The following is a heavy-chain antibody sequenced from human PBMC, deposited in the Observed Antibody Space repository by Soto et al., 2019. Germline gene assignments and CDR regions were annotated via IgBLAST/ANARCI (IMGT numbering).Heavy chain of an antibody. J-gene: IGHJ2*01. D-gene: IGHD2-21*02. V-gene: IGHV3-73*02. CDR3: TRHAVQYCGGDCYLLPYFDL. CDR2: IRSKANNYAT. CDR1: GFTFSGSA. Sequence: EVQLVESGGGLVQPGGSLKLSCAASGFTFSGSAVHWVRQASGKGLEWVGRIRSKANNYATVYAASVKGRFTISRDDSKKTAYLQMNSPKTEDTAVYYCTRHAVQYCGGDCYLLPYFDLWGRGTLVTVSS.